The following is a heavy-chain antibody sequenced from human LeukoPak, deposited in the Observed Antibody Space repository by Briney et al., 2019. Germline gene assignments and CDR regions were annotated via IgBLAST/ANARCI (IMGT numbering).Heavy chain of an antibody. J-gene: IGHJ4*02. D-gene: IGHD4-17*01. CDR1: GYSISSGYY. CDR2: IYHSGST. Sequence: SETLSLTCTVSGYSISSGYYWGWIRQPPGKGLEWIGSIYHSGSTYYNPSLKSRVTISVDTSKNQFSLKLSSVTAADTAVYYCARDYHSPYGDYGVDYWGQGTLVTVSS. CDR3: ARDYHSPYGDYGVDY. V-gene: IGHV4-38-2*02.